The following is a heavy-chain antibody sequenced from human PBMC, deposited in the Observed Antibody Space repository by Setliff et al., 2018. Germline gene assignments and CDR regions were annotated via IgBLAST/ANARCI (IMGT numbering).Heavy chain of an antibody. Sequence: ASVKVSCKASGYTFTSYDINWMRQASGQGLEWMGWMNPSSGNTGSTQKFQGRVTMTRNTSTSTAYMELSRLTSEDTAVYFCARGRAALGIIGYWGQGTLVTVSS. CDR3: ARGRAALGIIGY. CDR2: MNPSSGNT. V-gene: IGHV1-8*02. D-gene: IGHD7-27*01. CDR1: GYTFTSYD. J-gene: IGHJ4*02.